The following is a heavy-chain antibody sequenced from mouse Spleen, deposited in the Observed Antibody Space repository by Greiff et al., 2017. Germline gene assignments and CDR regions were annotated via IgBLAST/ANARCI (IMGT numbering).Heavy chain of an antibody. CDR3: TRNDRYAMDY. D-gene: IGHD2-14*01. Sequence: VQLQQSGAELVRPGASVTLSCKASGYTFTDYEMHWVKQTPVHGLEWIGAIDPETGGTAYNQKFKGKAILTADKSSSTAYMELRSLTSEDSAVYYCTRNDRYAMDYWGQGTSVTVSS. CDR1: GYTFTDYE. CDR2: IDPETGGT. J-gene: IGHJ4*01. V-gene: IGHV1-15*01.